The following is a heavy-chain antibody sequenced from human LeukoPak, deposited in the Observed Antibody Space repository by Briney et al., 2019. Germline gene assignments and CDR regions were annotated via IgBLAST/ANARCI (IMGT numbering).Heavy chain of an antibody. V-gene: IGHV3-23*01. Sequence: GGSLRLSCAASGFTFSSYAMNWVRQAPGRGLEWVSGFSGSGGTTYYADSVKGRFTISRDNSKNTLYLQMNSLRAEDTAVYYCARVGAAAGPLRGYFDYWGQGTLVTVSS. D-gene: IGHD6-13*01. CDR1: GFTFSSYA. J-gene: IGHJ4*02. CDR3: ARVGAAAGPLRGYFDY. CDR2: FSGSGGTT.